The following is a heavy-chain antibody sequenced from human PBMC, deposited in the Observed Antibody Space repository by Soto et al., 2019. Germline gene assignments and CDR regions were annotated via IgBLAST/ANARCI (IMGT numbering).Heavy chain of an antibody. V-gene: IGHV1-18*01. CDR2: ISTYNGNS. J-gene: IGHJ5*02. Sequence: QVQLVQSGAEVKKPGASVKVSCKASGYTFTNYGISWVRRAPGQGLEWMGWISTYNGNSNSAQKLQGRVTMTTDTSTSTAYMELRILRSDDTAVYYCARNIVVVVAAAFDPWGQGTLVTVSS. CDR3: ARNIVVVVAAAFDP. CDR1: GYTFTNYG. D-gene: IGHD2-15*01.